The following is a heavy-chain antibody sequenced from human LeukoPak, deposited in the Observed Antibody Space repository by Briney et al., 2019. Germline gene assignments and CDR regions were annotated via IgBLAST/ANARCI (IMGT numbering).Heavy chain of an antibody. CDR1: GFTFSSYW. J-gene: IGHJ4*02. V-gene: IGHV3-7*01. CDR2: IKQDGSEK. D-gene: IGHD2-15*01. CDR3: ARVVAAKGGYYFDY. Sequence: GGSLRLSCAAYGFTFSSYWMGWVRQAPGKGLEWVANIKQDGSEKNYVDSVKGRFTISRDNAKSSLYLQMDSLRAEDTAVYYCARVVAAKGGYYFDYWGQGTLVTVSS.